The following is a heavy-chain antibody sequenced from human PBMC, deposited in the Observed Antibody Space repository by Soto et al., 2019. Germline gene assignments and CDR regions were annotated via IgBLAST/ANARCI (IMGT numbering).Heavy chain of an antibody. Sequence: QVQLQESGPGLVKPSETLSLTCTVSGGSITSYFWSWIRQSPGKGLEWIAYISYSGGTNYNPSLNSRVTMSLDPAKNQFSRSLSLVTAADTAVYYCARAGARPGDLHWSGGQGTLVTVPS. V-gene: IGHV4-59*01. CDR3: ARAGARPGDLHWS. CDR1: GGSITSYF. D-gene: IGHD2-8*02. CDR2: ISYSGGT. J-gene: IGHJ4*02.